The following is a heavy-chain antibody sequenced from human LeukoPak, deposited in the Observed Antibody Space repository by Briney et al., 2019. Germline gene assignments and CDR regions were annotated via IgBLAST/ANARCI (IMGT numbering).Heavy chain of an antibody. V-gene: IGHV4-59*01. J-gene: IGHJ4*02. CDR2: IFYSGST. D-gene: IGHD1-26*01. CDR1: GGSFSTYC. Sequence: SETLSLTCTVSGGSFSTYCWSWIRQPPGKGLEWIGYIFYSGSTDYNPSLKSRVTISVDTSKNQFSLKLNSVTAADTAIYYCARGEWEIGLFFDYWGQGTLVTVSS. CDR3: ARGEWEIGLFFDY.